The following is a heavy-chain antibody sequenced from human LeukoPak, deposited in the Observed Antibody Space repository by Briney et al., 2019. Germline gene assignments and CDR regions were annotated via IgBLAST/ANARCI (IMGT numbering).Heavy chain of an antibody. J-gene: IGHJ4*02. CDR3: AREGYYDSSSDY. CDR1: GFTFSSYA. V-gene: IGHV3-30-3*01. D-gene: IGHD3-22*01. Sequence: GGSLRLSCAASGFTFSSYAMHWVRQAPGKGLEWVAVISYDGSNKYYADSVKGRFTISRDNSRNTLYLQMNSLRAEDTAVYYCAREGYYDSSSDYWGQGTLVTVSS. CDR2: ISYDGSNK.